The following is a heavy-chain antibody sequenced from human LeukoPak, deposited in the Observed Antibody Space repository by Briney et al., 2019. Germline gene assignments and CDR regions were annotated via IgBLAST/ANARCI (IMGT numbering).Heavy chain of an antibody. D-gene: IGHD1-1*01. CDR3: SRRGVTGTYDAFDI. CDR1: GFRFGDYG. Sequence: GGSLRLSCTASGFRFGDYGLAWVRQAPGRGLEWVGFIRSNAYGGTTEYGASAEGRFTISRDDSKSIAYLQMDSLKTEDIAVYFCSRRGVTGTYDAFDIWGQGTLVTVSS. J-gene: IGHJ3*02. V-gene: IGHV3-49*04. CDR2: IRSNAYGGTT.